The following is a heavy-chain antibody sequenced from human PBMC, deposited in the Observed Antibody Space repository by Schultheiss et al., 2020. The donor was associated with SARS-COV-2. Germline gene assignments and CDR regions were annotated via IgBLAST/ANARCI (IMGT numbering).Heavy chain of an antibody. CDR2: ISAYNGNT. CDR3: ARVEAAAGFDY. D-gene: IGHD6-13*01. V-gene: IGHV1-18*04. CDR1: GYTFTGYY. Sequence: ASVKVSCKASGYTFTGYYMHWVRQAPGQGLEWMGWISAYNGNTNYAQKLQGRVTMTTDTSTSTAYMELRSLRSDDTAVYYCARVEAAAGFDYWGQGTLVTVSS. J-gene: IGHJ4*02.